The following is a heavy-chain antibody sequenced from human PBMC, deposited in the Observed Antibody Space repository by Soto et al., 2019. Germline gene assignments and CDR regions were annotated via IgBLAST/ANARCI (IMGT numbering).Heavy chain of an antibody. CDR2: ISGSGGST. D-gene: IGHD4-17*01. CDR3: ARVYGDYGGFFEY. CDR1: GFTFSSYA. J-gene: IGHJ4*02. Sequence: GGSLRLSCAASGFTFSSYAMSWVRQAPGKGLEWVSAISGSGGSTHYADSVKGRFTISRHNIKNTLYLQMNSLRAEDTAVYYCARVYGDYGGFFEYWGQGTQVTVSS. V-gene: IGHV3-23*01.